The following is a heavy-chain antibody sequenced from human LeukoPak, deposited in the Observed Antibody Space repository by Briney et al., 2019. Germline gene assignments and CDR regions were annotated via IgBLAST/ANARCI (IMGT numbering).Heavy chain of an antibody. J-gene: IGHJ4*02. CDR3: AVNYYGSGRPTNAFDY. CDR1: GYSISSGYY. Sequence: PETLSLTCAVSGYSISSGYYWGWIRQPPGKGLEWIGSIYHSGSTYYNPSLKSRVTISVDTSKNQFSLKLSSVTAADTAVYYCAVNYYGSGRPTNAFDYWGQGTLVTVSS. D-gene: IGHD3-10*01. V-gene: IGHV4-38-2*01. CDR2: IYHSGST.